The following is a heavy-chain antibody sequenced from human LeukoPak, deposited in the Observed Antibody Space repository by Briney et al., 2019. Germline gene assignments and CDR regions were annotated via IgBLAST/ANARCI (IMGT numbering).Heavy chain of an antibody. D-gene: IGHD3-10*01. Sequence: ASVKVSCKASGYTFTSYAMHWVRQAPGQGLEWMGGIIPIFGTASYAQKFQGRVTITADESTSTAYMALSSLRSEDTAMYYCARDLTMVRGARYRPYNWFAPWGQGTLVTVSS. CDR3: ARDLTMVRGARYRPYNWFAP. V-gene: IGHV1-69*13. CDR2: IIPIFGTA. J-gene: IGHJ5*02. CDR1: GYTFTSYA.